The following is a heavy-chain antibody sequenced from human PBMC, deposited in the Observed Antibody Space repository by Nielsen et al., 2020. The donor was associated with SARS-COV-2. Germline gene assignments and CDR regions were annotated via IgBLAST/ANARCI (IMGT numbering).Heavy chain of an antibody. D-gene: IGHD3-16*01. CDR3: AKLPEGGSAYFDY. Sequence: SLKISCAAFGFTFDDYAMHWVRQAPGKGLEWVSGISWNSGSIGYADSVKGRFTISRDNAKNSLYLQMNSLRAEDTALYYCAKLPEGGSAYFDYWGQGTLVTVSS. J-gene: IGHJ4*02. CDR1: GFTFDDYA. CDR2: ISWNSGSI. V-gene: IGHV3-9*01.